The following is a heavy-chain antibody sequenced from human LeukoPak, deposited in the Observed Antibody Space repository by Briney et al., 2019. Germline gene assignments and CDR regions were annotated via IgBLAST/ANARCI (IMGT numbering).Heavy chain of an antibody. V-gene: IGHV1-69*13. CDR3: AREGDYYGSGSYYNVWFDP. J-gene: IGHJ5*02. CDR1: GYTLSSYG. CDR2: IIPIFGTA. D-gene: IGHD3-10*01. Sequence: ASVKVSCKASGYTLSSYGISWVRQAPGQGLEWMGGIIPIFGTANYAQKFQGRVTITADESTSTAYMELSSLRSEDTAVYYCAREGDYYGSGSYYNVWFDPWGQGTLVTVSS.